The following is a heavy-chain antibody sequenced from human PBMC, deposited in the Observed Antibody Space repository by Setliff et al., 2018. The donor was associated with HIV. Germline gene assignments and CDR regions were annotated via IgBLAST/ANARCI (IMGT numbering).Heavy chain of an antibody. J-gene: IGHJ3*02. CDR2: MNPDGSNT. CDR1: GYSFITYW. Sequence: GESLTISCKGSGYSFITYWIGWVRQRPGKGLEWMGIMNPDGSNTRYSPSFQGQVTISVDESISTAYLQWSSLKAPDTAFYYCARFYGSYDVGGFDIWGQGTKVTVSS. CDR3: ARFYGSYDVGGFDI. V-gene: IGHV5-51*01. D-gene: IGHD3-16*01.